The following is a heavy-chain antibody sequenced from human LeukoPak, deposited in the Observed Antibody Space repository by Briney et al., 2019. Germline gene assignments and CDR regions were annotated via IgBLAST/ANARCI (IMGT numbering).Heavy chain of an antibody. CDR1: GYSFTSYW. J-gene: IGHJ4*02. V-gene: IGHV5-51*01. Sequence: EESLKICCKGSGYSFTSYWIGWVRQMAGKGLEWMGIIIAGDSNTTYSPSFQGQVTISGDKSITNAYLQWSSLKVSDSAMYYCARHQVTYPLRPDYWGQGTPVTVSS. D-gene: IGHD2-21*02. CDR3: ARHQVTYPLRPDY. CDR2: IIAGDSNT.